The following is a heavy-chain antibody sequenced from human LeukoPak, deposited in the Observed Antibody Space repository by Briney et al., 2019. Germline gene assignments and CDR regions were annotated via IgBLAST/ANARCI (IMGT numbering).Heavy chain of an antibody. CDR3: ARDRYYYDSSGYYWLFDY. J-gene: IGHJ4*02. D-gene: IGHD3-22*01. CDR2: IYTSGST. V-gene: IGHV4-4*07. CDR1: GGSISSYY. Sequence: PSETLSLTCTVSGGSISSYYWSWIRQPAGKGLEWIGRIYTSGSTNYNPSLKSRVTMSADTSKNQFSLKLSSVTAADTAVYYCARDRYYYDSSGYYWLFDYWGQGTLVTVSS.